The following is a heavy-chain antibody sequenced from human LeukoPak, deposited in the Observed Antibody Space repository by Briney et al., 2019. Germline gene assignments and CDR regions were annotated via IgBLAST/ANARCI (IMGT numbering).Heavy chain of an antibody. CDR1: GFTFSTYK. CDR3: ASARGSNYGSLGD. D-gene: IGHD5-18*01. CDR2: ISSSSTYI. J-gene: IGHJ4*02. V-gene: IGHV3-21*04. Sequence: PGGSLRLSCAVSGFTFSTYKMNWVRQAPGKGLEWISSISSSSTYISYADSVKGRFSISRDNSKNTLYLQMNSLRAEDTAVYYCASARGSNYGSLGDWGQGTLITVSS.